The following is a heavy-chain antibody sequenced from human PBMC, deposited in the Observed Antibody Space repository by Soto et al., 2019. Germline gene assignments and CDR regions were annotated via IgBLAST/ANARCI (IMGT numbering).Heavy chain of an antibody. Sequence: EVQLVESGGGLVQPGGSLRLSCAASGFTFSDHYMDWVRQAPGKGLEWVGRTRNKANSYTTEYAASVKGRFTISRDDSKNSLYLQMNSLKTEDTAVYYCARETAAGESGGMDVWGQGTTVTVSS. D-gene: IGHD6-13*01. CDR2: TRNKANSYTT. CDR3: ARETAAGESGGMDV. J-gene: IGHJ6*02. V-gene: IGHV3-72*01. CDR1: GFTFSDHY.